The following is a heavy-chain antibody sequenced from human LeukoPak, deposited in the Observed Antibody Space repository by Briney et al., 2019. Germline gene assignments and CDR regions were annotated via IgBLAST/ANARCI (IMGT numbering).Heavy chain of an antibody. CDR2: IYHSGST. D-gene: IGHD4-17*01. Sequence: RSETLSLTCTVSGYSISSGYYWGWIRQPPGKGLEWIGSIYHSGSTYYNPSLKSRVTISVDTSKNQFSLKLSSVTAADTAVYYCANSIDFDYGDYYFDYWGQGALVTISS. CDR3: ANSIDFDYGDYYFDY. J-gene: IGHJ4*02. CDR1: GYSISSGYY. V-gene: IGHV4-38-2*02.